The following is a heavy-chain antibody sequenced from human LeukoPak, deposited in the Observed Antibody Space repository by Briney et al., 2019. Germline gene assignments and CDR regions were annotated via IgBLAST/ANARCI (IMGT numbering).Heavy chain of an antibody. CDR1: GGSISSSNW. CDR2: IFHTGST. V-gene: IGHV4-4*02. D-gene: IGHD3-16*01. CDR3: TRGGTHFQFDY. Sequence: SETLSLTCAVSGGSISSSNWWSWVRQPPGKGLEWIGEIFHTGSTSYNPSLKSRVTVSLDGCKQQFSLNLASVTAADTAVYYCTRGGTHFQFDYWGQGTPVTVSS. J-gene: IGHJ4*02.